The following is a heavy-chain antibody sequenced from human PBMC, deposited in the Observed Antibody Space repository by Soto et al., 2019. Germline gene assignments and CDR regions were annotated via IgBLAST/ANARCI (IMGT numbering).Heavy chain of an antibody. Sequence: ASVQVSCKASGYTFTRYGISWVRQAPGQGLEWMGWISDSNGNTKYAQKLQGRVTMTTDTSTSTAYMELRSLRSDDTAVYYCAGEAARIRIGCLYDAFDVWGQGTMVTVSS. D-gene: IGHD3-16*01. CDR2: ISDSNGNT. V-gene: IGHV1-18*04. J-gene: IGHJ3*01. CDR3: AGEAARIRIGCLYDAFDV. CDR1: GYTFTRYG.